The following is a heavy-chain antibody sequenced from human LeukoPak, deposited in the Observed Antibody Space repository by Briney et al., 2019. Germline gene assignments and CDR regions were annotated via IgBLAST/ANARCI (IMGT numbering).Heavy chain of an antibody. CDR2: ISSNGGST. D-gene: IGHD3-3*01. V-gene: IGHV3-64*01. Sequence: GGSLRLSCAASGFTFSSYAMHWVRQAPGKGLEYVSAISSNGGSTYYANSVKGRFTISRDNSKNTLYLQMNSLRAEDTALYYCARGYYDFWSGYYPFDYWGQGTLVTVSS. CDR3: ARGYYDFWSGYYPFDY. CDR1: GFTFSSYA. J-gene: IGHJ4*02.